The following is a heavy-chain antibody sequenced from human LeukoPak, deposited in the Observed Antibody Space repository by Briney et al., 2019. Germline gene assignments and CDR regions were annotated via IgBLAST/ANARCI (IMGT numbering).Heavy chain of an antibody. CDR2: IYYSGST. Sequence: SQTLSLTCTVSGGSISSGGYYWSWIRQHPGKGLEWIGYIYYSGSTYYNPSLKSRVTISVDTSKNQFSLKLSSVTAADTAVYYCASTYSNLASFDYWGQGTLVTVSS. V-gene: IGHV4-31*03. CDR1: GGSISSGGYY. D-gene: IGHD1-26*01. CDR3: ASTYSNLASFDY. J-gene: IGHJ4*02.